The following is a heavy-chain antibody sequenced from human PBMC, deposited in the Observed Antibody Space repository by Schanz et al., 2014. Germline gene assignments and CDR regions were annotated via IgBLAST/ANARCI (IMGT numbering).Heavy chain of an antibody. CDR1: GFNFNTYA. V-gene: IGHV3-23*01. CDR3: AKEKEEVAADGSFFDY. Sequence: EVQLLESGGGLAQPGGSLRLACAASGFNFNTYAMSWVRQAPGKGLEWVSGLTEGGGGTYYTDAVKGRFTISRDNSKNTVNLQMNSLRAEDTAVYYCAKEKEEVAADGSFFDYWGQGTLVTVSS. CDR2: LTEGGGGT. D-gene: IGHD6-13*01. J-gene: IGHJ4*02.